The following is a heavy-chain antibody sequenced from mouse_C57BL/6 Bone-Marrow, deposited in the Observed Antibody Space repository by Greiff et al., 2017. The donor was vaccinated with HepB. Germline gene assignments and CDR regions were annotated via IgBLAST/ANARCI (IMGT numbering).Heavy chain of an antibody. J-gene: IGHJ1*03. CDR1: EYEFPSHD. CDR3: YVGWYFDV. Sequence: EVKLVESGGGLVQPGESLKLSCESNEYEFPSHDMSWVRKTPEKRLELVAAINSDGGSTYYPDTMERRFIISRDNTKKTLYLQMSSLWSEDTALLSNYVGWYFDVWGTGTTVTVSS. D-gene: IGHD2-5*01. V-gene: IGHV5-2*01. CDR2: INSDGGST.